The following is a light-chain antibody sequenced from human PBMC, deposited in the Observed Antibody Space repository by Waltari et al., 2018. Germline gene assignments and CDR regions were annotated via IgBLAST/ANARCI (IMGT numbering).Light chain of an antibody. CDR2: DVY. CDR1: SSDIGNYNL. Sequence: QSALTQTATVSGSPGQSITISCSGTSSDIGNYNLVSWYQRHPGKAPTLIIYDVYKRPSGVSNRFSGSKSGNTAFLAISGLQTADEADYYCSSYAGSAISVFGGGTKLTVL. J-gene: IGLJ3*02. CDR3: SSYAGSAISV. V-gene: IGLV2-23*02.